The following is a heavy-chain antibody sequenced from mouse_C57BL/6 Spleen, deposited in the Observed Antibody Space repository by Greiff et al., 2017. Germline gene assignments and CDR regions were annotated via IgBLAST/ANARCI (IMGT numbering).Heavy chain of an antibody. Sequence: QVQLQQPGAELVRPGTSVKLSCKASGYTFTSYWMHWVKQRPGQGLEWIGVIDPSDSYTNYNQKFKGKATLTVDTSSSTAYMQLSILTSEDSAVYYCARPLLRVYFDVWGTGTTVTVSS. V-gene: IGHV1-59*01. J-gene: IGHJ1*03. CDR3: ARPLLRVYFDV. D-gene: IGHD1-1*01. CDR2: IDPSDSYT. CDR1: GYTFTSYW.